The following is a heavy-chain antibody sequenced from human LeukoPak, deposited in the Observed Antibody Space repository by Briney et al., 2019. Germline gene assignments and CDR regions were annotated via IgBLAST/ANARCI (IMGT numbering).Heavy chain of an antibody. V-gene: IGHV3-48*03. Sequence: GGSLRLSCAASGFTFSSYEMNWVRQAPGKGLEWVPYISSSGSTIYYADSVKGRFTISRDNAKNSLNLQMNSLRAEDTAVYYCATQHTLWSPLDCWGQGTPVTVSS. CDR3: ATQHTLWSPLDC. CDR1: GFTFSSYE. J-gene: IGHJ4*02. D-gene: IGHD3-10*01. CDR2: ISSSGSTI.